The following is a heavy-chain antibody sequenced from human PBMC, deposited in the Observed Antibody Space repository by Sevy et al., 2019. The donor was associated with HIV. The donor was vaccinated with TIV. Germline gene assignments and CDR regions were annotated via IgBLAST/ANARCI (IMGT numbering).Heavy chain of an antibody. Sequence: GGSLRLSCAASGFTFSSYSMNWVRQAPGKGLEWVSYISSSSSTIYYADSVKGRFTISRDNAKNSLYLQMNSLRAEDTAVYYCATLGYCSSTSCYLSGFDPWGQGTLVTVSS. J-gene: IGHJ5*02. V-gene: IGHV3-48*01. CDR1: GFTFSSYS. D-gene: IGHD2-2*01. CDR2: ISSSSSTI. CDR3: ATLGYCSSTSCYLSGFDP.